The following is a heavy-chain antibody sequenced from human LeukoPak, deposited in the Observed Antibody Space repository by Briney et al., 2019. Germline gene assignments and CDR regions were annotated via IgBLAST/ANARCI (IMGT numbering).Heavy chain of an antibody. J-gene: IGHJ4*02. CDR3: ARATPYGQEFDY. CDR1: GFTFSSNFA. D-gene: IGHD4-17*01. V-gene: IGHV3-48*01. Sequence: GGSLTLSCAASGFTFSSNFAMNWVRQAPGKGLGWVSYISSASSAIYYADSVKGRFTISRDNAKNSMYLLMNSLRADDTAVYYCARATPYGQEFDYWGQGTLVTVSS. CDR2: ISSASSAI.